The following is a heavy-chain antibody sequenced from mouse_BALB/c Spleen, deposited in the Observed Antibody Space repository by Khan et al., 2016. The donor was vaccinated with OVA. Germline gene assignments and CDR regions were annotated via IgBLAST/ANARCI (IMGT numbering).Heavy chain of an antibody. Sequence: VELVESGPDLVAPSQSLSITCTVSGFSLTNYGVHWVRQPPGKGLEWLGVIWAGGSTNYNSALMSRLSISKDDSKSQVFLKMNSLQTDDTAMYFCARNREPDYFDYWGQGTTLTVSS. J-gene: IGHJ2*01. CDR3: ARNREPDYFDY. CDR2: IWAGGST. V-gene: IGHV2-9*02. CDR1: GFSLTNYG.